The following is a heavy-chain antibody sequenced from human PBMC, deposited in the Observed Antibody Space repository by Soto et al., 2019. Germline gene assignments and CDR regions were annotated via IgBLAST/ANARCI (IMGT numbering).Heavy chain of an antibody. CDR2: IYHSGST. CDR3: ARGPPNSI. CDR1: GGSISSGGYS. V-gene: IGHV4-30-2*01. D-gene: IGHD3-22*01. J-gene: IGHJ4*02. Sequence: SETLSLTCAVSGGSISSGGYSWSWIRQPPGKGLEWIGYIYHSGSTYYNPSLKSRVTISVDRSKNQFSLKLSSVTAADTAVHYCARGPPNSIWGQGTLVTVSS.